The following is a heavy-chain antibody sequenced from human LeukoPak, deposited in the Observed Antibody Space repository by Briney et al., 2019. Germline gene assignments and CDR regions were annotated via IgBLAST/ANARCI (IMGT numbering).Heavy chain of an antibody. Sequence: GGSLRLSCAASGFTFSDYKMTWVRQAPGKGLEWVSSISRSSYYIYYTDSVKGRFTISRDNAKNSLYLQMNSLRAEDTAVYYCARDPPLVSGPVYYYYYMDVWGKGTTVTVSS. CDR1: GFTFSDYK. CDR3: ARDPPLVSGPVYYYYYMDV. CDR2: ISRSSYYI. J-gene: IGHJ6*03. D-gene: IGHD5/OR15-5a*01. V-gene: IGHV3-21*01.